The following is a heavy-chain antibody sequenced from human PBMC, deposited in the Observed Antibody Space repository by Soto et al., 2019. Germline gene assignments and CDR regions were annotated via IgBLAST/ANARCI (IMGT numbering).Heavy chain of an antibody. Sequence: SETLSLTCAVSGGSFTSNNWWTWVRQPPGQGLEWIGEIYRTVSTNYNPSLKSRVTISLDKSENQSSLKVTSLTAADTAVYYCASRDPGTSVDYWGQGTLVTV. V-gene: IGHV4-4*02. CDR2: IYRTVST. CDR1: GGSFTSNNW. D-gene: IGHD1-7*01. CDR3: ASRDPGTSVDY. J-gene: IGHJ4*02.